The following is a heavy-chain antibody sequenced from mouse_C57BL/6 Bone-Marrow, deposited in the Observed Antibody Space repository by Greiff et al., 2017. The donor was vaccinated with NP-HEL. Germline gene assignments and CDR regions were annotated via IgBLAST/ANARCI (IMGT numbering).Heavy chain of an antibody. Sequence: QVHVKQSGAELVKPGASVKLSCKASGYTFTSYWMHWVKQRPGQGLEWIGMIHPNSGSTNYNEKFKSKATLTVDKSSSTAYMQLSSLTSEDSAVYYCARSHLYYDLAWFAYWGQATLVTVSA. V-gene: IGHV1-64*01. CDR2: IHPNSGST. D-gene: IGHD2-4*01. J-gene: IGHJ3*01. CDR3: ARSHLYYDLAWFAY. CDR1: GYTFTSYW.